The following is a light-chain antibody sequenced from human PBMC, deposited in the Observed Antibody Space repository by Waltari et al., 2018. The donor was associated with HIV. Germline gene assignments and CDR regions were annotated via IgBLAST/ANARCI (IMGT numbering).Light chain of an antibody. J-gene: IGLJ1*01. V-gene: IGLV1-47*01. CDR3: VGWDSSLSAYV. Sequence: QSFLTPPPSASGPPGQTVTIPCSGSSSNIETDNVYWYQQLPGMTPKLLIYKNFLRPSGVPDRFAASKSGTSASLTISGLRSADEADYYCVGWDSSLSAYVFGAGTKVAVL. CDR1: SSNIETDN. CDR2: KNF.